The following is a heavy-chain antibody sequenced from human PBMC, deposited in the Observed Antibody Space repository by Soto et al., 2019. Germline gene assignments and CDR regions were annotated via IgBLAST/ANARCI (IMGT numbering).Heavy chain of an antibody. CDR1: GFTFSSYA. Sequence: GGSLRLSCAASGFTFSSYAMSWVRQAPGKGLEWVSAISGSGGSTYYADSVKGRFTISRDNSKNTLYLQMNSLRAEDTAVYYCANLPLAAADIYYYYGMDVWGQGTTVTVSS. J-gene: IGHJ6*02. CDR3: ANLPLAAADIYYYYGMDV. CDR2: ISGSGGST. D-gene: IGHD6-13*01. V-gene: IGHV3-23*01.